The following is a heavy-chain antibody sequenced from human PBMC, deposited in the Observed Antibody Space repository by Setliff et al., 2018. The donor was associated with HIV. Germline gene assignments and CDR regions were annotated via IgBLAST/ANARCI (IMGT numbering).Heavy chain of an antibody. J-gene: IGHJ3*02. V-gene: IGHV4-39*02. Sequence: PSETLSLTCPVSGGSISISTYYWGWIRQPPGKGLEWIGGVYSSGSTFYNPSLESRITINPDTSKNYFSLQLNSVTPDDTAVYYCARGHSSLLSDAFDIWGPGTMVTVSS. CDR2: VYSSGST. D-gene: IGHD6-13*01. CDR1: GGSISISTYY. CDR3: ARGHSSLLSDAFDI.